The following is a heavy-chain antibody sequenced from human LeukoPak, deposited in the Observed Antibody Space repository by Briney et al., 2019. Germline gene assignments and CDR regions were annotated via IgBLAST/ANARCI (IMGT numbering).Heavy chain of an antibody. CDR1: GFTFTDVS. CDR3: ASTYDTSGVSHTSLKDYYYGMDI. D-gene: IGHD3-22*01. Sequence: PGGSLRLSCITSGFTFTDVSMSRVRQAPGKGLEWVSSISSSSSYIYYTDSVKGRFTISRDNAKNSLYLQMNSLRAEDTAVYYCASTYDTSGVSHTSLKDYYYGMDIWGHGTTVTVSS. CDR2: ISSSSSYI. V-gene: IGHV3-21*01. J-gene: IGHJ6*02.